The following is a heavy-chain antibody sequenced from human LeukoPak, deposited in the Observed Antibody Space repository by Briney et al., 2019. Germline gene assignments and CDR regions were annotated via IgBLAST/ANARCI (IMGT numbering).Heavy chain of an antibody. CDR3: ARDYYDSSGSDAFDI. J-gene: IGHJ3*02. V-gene: IGHV3-23*01. CDR2: ISGSGGST. CDR1: GFTFSSYA. D-gene: IGHD3-22*01. Sequence: PGGSLRLSCAASGFTFSSYAMSWVRQAPGKGLEWVSAISGSGGSTYYADSVKGRFTISRDNAKNSLYLQMNSLRAEDTAVYYCARDYYDSSGSDAFDIWGQGTMVTISS.